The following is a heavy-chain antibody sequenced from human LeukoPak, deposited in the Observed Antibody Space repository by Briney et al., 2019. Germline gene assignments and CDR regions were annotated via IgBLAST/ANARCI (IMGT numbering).Heavy chain of an antibody. CDR2: IYYSGST. CDR3: ARGSDSQRYRFYY. D-gene: IGHD1-26*01. Sequence: SETLSLTCTVSGGSISSYYWSWIRQPPGKGLEWIGYIYYSGSTNYNPSLKSRVTISVDTSKNQFSLKLSSVTAADTAVYYCARGSDSQRYRFYYWAQGTLVTVSS. V-gene: IGHV4-59*01. J-gene: IGHJ4*02. CDR1: GGSISSYY.